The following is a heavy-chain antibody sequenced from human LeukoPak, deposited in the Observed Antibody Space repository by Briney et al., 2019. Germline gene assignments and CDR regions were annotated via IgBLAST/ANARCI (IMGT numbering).Heavy chain of an antibody. V-gene: IGHV3-7*01. CDR1: GFPFIGFW. J-gene: IGHJ3*02. Sequence: PGGSLRLSCAASGFPFIGFWMGGVPETPGKGWEWGANIKQDGSEKYYVDSVKGRFTISRDNAKNSLYLQMNSLRAEDTAVYYCARDQWSQDAFDIWGQGTMVTVSS. D-gene: IGHD6-19*01. CDR3: ARDQWSQDAFDI. CDR2: IKQDGSEK.